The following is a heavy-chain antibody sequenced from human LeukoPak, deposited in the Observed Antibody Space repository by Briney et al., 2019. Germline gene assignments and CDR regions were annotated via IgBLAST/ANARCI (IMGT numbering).Heavy chain of an antibody. D-gene: IGHD1-7*01. J-gene: IGHJ4*02. CDR2: ISPSSSTI. Sequence: PGGSLRLSCAASGFNFSTYSMKWVRQAPGKGLEWISYISPSSSTIYYADSVKGRFTISRDNAKNSLYLQMNSLRAEDTAVYYCARDRDWNSGFDYWGQGTLVTVSS. V-gene: IGHV3-48*01. CDR1: GFNFSTYS. CDR3: ARDRDWNSGFDY.